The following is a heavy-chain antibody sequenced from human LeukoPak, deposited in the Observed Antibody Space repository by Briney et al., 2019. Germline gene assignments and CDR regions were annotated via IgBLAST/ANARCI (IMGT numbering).Heavy chain of an antibody. J-gene: IGHJ5*02. CDR1: GXSISSYY. CDR3: ARDLIVGENWFDP. V-gene: IGHV4-59*01. D-gene: IGHD3-22*01. CDR2: IYYSGST. Sequence: SETLSLTCTVSGXSISSYYWSWIRQPPGKGLEWIGYIYYSGSTNYNPSLKSRVTISVDTSKNQFSLKLSSVTAADTAVYYCARDLIVGENWFDPWGQGTLVTVSS.